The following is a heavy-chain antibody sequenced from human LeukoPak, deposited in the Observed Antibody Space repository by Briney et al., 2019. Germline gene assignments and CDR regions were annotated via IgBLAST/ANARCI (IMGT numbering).Heavy chain of an antibody. CDR1: GYTFTNYG. Sequence: GASVKVSCKTSGYTFTNYGISWVRQAPGQGLEWMGWISTYNGDTKYAQKFQGRVTMTTDASTTTAYMELRSLRSDDTAVYYCARGRDGYNYGFWGQGTLVTVSS. D-gene: IGHD5-24*01. CDR2: ISTYNGDT. CDR3: ARGRDGYNYGF. J-gene: IGHJ4*02. V-gene: IGHV1-18*01.